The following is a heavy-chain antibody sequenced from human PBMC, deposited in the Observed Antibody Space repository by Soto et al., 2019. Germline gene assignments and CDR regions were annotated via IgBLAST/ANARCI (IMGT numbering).Heavy chain of an antibody. CDR3: ASGRDYYDSSGYLDIAFDI. CDR1: GGTFSSYA. CDR2: IIPIFGTA. Sequence: SVKVSCKASGGTFSSYAISWVRQAPGQGLEWMGGIIPIFGTANYAQKFQGRVTITADESTSTAYMELSSLRSEDTAVYYCASGRDYYDSSGYLDIAFDIWGQGTMVTVSS. D-gene: IGHD3-22*01. V-gene: IGHV1-69*13. J-gene: IGHJ3*02.